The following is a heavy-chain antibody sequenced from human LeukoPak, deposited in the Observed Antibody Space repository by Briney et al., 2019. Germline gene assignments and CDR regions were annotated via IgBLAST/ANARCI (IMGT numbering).Heavy chain of an antibody. CDR2: ISSDGRDR. CDR3: GRDVEGPRAFDY. J-gene: IGHJ4*02. V-gene: IGHV3-74*01. Sequence: PGGSLRLSCAASGLTLSGYWMHWVRQVPGKGLMWVTGISSDGRDRRYADSVKGRFTISRDNARNTLYLRMNSLRDEDSGIYYCGRDVEGPRAFDYWGQGTLVTVS. CDR1: GLTLSGYW. D-gene: IGHD2-21*01.